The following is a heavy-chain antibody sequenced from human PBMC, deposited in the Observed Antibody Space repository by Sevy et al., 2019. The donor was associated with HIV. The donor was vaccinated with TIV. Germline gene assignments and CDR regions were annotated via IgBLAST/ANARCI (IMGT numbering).Heavy chain of an antibody. CDR3: ARDSHIMVLVVFHDAFDI. Sequence: GGSLRLSCAASGFTVSSNYMSWVRQAPGKGLEWVSVIYSGGSTYYADSVKGRFTISRDNSKNTLYLQMNSLRAEDTAVYYCARDSHIMVLVVFHDAFDIWGQGTMVTVSS. D-gene: IGHD3-10*01. CDR2: IYSGGST. V-gene: IGHV3-53*01. CDR1: GFTVSSNY. J-gene: IGHJ3*02.